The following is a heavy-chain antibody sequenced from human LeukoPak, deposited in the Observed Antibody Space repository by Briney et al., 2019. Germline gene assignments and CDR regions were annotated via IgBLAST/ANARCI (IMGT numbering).Heavy chain of an antibody. V-gene: IGHV3-30*04. CDR3: ARSPGYGMDA. CDR2: ISYDGSNK. CDR1: GFTFSSYA. Sequence: GRSLRLSCAASGFTFSSYAMHWVRQAPGKGLEWVAVISYDGSNKYYADSVKGRFTISRDNSKNTLYLQMNSLRAEDTAVYYCARSPGYGMDAWGQGTTVTVSS. J-gene: IGHJ6*02.